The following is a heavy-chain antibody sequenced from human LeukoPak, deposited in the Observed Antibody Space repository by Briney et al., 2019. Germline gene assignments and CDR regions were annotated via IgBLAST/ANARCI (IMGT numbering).Heavy chain of an antibody. J-gene: IGHJ4*02. D-gene: IGHD6-19*01. CDR1: GFTSSSDS. V-gene: IGHV3-21*01. CDR3: ARGIAVAGPYYYFDY. CDR2: ISSSSSYI. Sequence: PGGSLRLSCAASGFTSSSDSMIWGRRAPGGGLEWVSSISSSSSYIYYADSVKGRFTISRDNAKNSLYLQMNSLRAEDTAVYYCARGIAVAGPYYYFDYWGQGTPVTVSS.